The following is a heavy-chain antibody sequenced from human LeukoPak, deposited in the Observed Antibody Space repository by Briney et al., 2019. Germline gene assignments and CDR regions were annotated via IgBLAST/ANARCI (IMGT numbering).Heavy chain of an antibody. V-gene: IGHV3-7*01. Sequence: GGSLRLSCAASGFTLTTYWMSWVRQAPGKGLEWVANINQDGSVKNYVDSVKGRFTISRDNAKNSLYLQMNGLRAEDTAVYYCAREKSYGDSLDYWGQGTLVTASS. CDR3: AREKSYGDSLDY. CDR2: INQDGSVK. CDR1: GFTLTTYW. J-gene: IGHJ4*02. D-gene: IGHD2-21*02.